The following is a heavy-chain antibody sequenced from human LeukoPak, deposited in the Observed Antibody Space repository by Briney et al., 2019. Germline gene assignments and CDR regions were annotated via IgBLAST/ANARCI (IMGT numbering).Heavy chain of an antibody. CDR1: GFTFGDYL. J-gene: IGHJ4*02. V-gene: IGHV3-23*01. CDR3: AKRHGSSWYVDYFDY. CDR2: ISGSGGST. Sequence: GGSLRLSCTASGFTFGDYLMSWFRQAPGEGLEWVSAISGSGGSTYYADSVKGRFTISRDNSKNTLYLQMNSLRAEDTAVYYCAKRHGSSWYVDYFDYWGQGTLVTVSS. D-gene: IGHD6-13*01.